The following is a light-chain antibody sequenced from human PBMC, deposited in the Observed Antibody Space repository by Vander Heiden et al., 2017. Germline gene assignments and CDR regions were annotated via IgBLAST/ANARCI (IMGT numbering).Light chain of an antibody. CDR3: QSYDSSLSGWV. V-gene: IGLV1-40*01. J-gene: IGLJ3*02. CDR2: GNS. Sequence: QSVLTQPPSVSGAPAQRVTISCTGSSSNIRAGYDVHWYQQVPGTAPKLLIYGNSNRPSGVPDRFSGSKSGTSASLAITGLQAEDEADYYCQSYDSSLSGWVFGGGTKLTVL. CDR1: SSNIRAGYD.